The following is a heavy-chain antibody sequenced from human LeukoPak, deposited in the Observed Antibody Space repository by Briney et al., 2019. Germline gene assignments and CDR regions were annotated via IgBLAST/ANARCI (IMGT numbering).Heavy chain of an antibody. CDR2: FDPEDGET. Sequence: EASVKVSCKVSGSTLTELSMHWVRQAPGKGLEWMGGFDPEDGETIYAQKFQGRVTMTEDTSTDTAYMELSSLRSEDTAVYYCATLSRAPTLPRPYYYYYYMDVWGKGTTVTVSS. CDR1: GSTLTELS. V-gene: IGHV1-24*01. CDR3: ATLSRAPTLPRPYYYYYYMDV. J-gene: IGHJ6*03. D-gene: IGHD2-15*01.